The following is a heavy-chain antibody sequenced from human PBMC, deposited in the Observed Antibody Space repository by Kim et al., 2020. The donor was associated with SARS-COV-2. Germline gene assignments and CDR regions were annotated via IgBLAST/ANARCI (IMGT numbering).Heavy chain of an antibody. D-gene: IGHD6-19*01. CDR3: ARGLEEQWLVIDY. V-gene: IGHV1-2*02. J-gene: IGHJ4*02. Sequence: ASVKVSCKASGYTFTDYYMHWVRQAPGQGLEWMGGINPNSGGTNYAQKFQGRVTMTKDTSSSTAYMELSRLRSDDTAVYYCARGLEEQWLVIDYWGQGTLVTVSS. CDR2: INPNSGGT. CDR1: GYTFTDYY.